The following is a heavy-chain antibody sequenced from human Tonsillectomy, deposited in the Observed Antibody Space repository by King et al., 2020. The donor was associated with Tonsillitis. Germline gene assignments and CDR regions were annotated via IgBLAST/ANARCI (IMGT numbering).Heavy chain of an antibody. V-gene: IGHV4-38-2*01. CDR2: IYHSGST. CDR3: ARGVWFGELWILSWFDP. CDR1: DYSFSSGYY. D-gene: IGHD3-10*01. J-gene: IGHJ5*02. Sequence: QLQESGPGLVKPSETLSLTCAVSDYSFSSGYYWGWIRQPPGKGLEWIGSIYHSGSTYYNPSLKSRVTISVDTSKNQFSLKLSSVTAADTAVYYCARGVWFGELWILSWFDPWGQGTLVTVSS.